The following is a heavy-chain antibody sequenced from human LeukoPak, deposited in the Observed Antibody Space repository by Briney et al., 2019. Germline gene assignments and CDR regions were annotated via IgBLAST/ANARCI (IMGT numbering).Heavy chain of an antibody. CDR2: IYPGDSDI. V-gene: IGHV5-51*01. CDR1: GYSFTSYW. J-gene: IGHJ3*01. CDR3: ARHGLEGPDSFDL. D-gene: IGHD3/OR15-3a*01. Sequence: RGESLKISCKGSGYSFTSYWIGWVRQMPGKGLEWMGIIYPGDSDIRYSPSFQGQVTFSADKSISTAYLQWSSLKASDTAMYYCARHGLEGPDSFDLWGQGTMVTVSS.